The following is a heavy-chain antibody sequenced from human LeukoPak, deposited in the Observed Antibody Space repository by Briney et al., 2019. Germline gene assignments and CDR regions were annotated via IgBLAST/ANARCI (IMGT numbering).Heavy chain of an antibody. CDR3: ARFYTTSQYGSGYMDV. CDR2: MSYSGST. V-gene: IGHV4-39*01. J-gene: IGHJ6*03. D-gene: IGHD3-10*01. CDR1: GGSISSSSYY. Sequence: SETLSLTCTVSGGSISSSSYYWGWIRQPPGKGLEWIGSMSYSGSTYYNPSLKSRVTIAVDTSKTQFSLKLSSVTAEDTAVYYCARFYTTSQYGSGYMDVWGKGTTVTVSS.